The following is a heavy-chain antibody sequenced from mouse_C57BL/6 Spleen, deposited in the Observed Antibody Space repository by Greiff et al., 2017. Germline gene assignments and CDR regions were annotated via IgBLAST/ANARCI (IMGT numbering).Heavy chain of an antibody. CDR3: ARQGDGHYWDWYLDV. D-gene: IGHD2-3*01. J-gene: IGHJ1*03. Sequence: EVKVVESGGDLVKPGGSLKLSCAASGFTFSSYGMSWVRQTPDKRLEWVATISSGGSYTYYPDSVKGRFTISRDNAKNTLYLQMSSLKSEDTAMYYCARQGDGHYWDWYLDVWGTGTTVTVSS. CDR1: GFTFSSYG. V-gene: IGHV5-6*01. CDR2: ISSGGSYT.